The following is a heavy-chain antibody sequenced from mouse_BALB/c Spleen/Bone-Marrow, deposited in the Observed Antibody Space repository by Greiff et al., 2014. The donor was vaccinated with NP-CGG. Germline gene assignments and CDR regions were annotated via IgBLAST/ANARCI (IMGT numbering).Heavy chain of an antibody. Sequence: QVQLQQPGAELVKPGASVKLSCKASGYTFTGYWMHWVKQRPGQGLEWIGEINPSNGRTNYNEKFKSMATLTVDKSSSTAYMHLSSLTSEYSAVFYCARLIYVSSYIVDFWGQGTSVTVSS. D-gene: IGHD1-1*01. CDR3: ARLIYVSSYIVDF. J-gene: IGHJ4*01. CDR2: INPSNGRT. V-gene: IGHV1S81*02. CDR1: GYTFTGYW.